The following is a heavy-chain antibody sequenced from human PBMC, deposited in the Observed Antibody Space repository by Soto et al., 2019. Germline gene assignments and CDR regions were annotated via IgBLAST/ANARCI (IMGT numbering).Heavy chain of an antibody. V-gene: IGHV4-39*01. CDR3: ARQADSGYYPRDY. J-gene: IGHJ4*02. D-gene: IGHD3-22*01. Sequence: PSETLSLTCTVSGGSISSCGYYWTWIRQHPGKGLEWMGCIYYSGSTYYNPSLKSRVTISVDTSNNQFSLKLSSVTAADTAVYYCARQADSGYYPRDYWGQGTLVTVSS. CDR2: IYYSGST. CDR1: GGSISSCGYY.